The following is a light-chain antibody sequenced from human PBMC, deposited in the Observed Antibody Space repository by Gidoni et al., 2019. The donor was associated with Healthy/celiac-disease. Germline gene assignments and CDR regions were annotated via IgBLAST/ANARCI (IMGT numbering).Light chain of an antibody. CDR1: QSLVYSDGNTY. CDR2: KVS. CDR3: MQGTHRPRT. Sequence: DVVMTQSPLSLPVTLGQPASISCRSSQSLVYSDGNTYLNWFQQRPGQSPRRLIYKVSNRDSGVPDRFSGSGSSTDFTLKISRVEAEDVGVYYCMQGTHRPRTFGQGTRLEIK. J-gene: IGKJ5*01. V-gene: IGKV2-30*01.